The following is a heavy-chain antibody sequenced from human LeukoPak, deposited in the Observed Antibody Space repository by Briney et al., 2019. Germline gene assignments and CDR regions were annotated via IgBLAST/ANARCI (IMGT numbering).Heavy chain of an antibody. CDR3: ARDPSNTSGYRIYFDY. Sequence: ASVKVSCKATGYTFTSYYMHWVRQAPGQGLEWMGIINPSGGSTSYAQKFQGRVTMTTDTSASTAYMELRSLRSDDTAVYFCARDPSNTSGYRIYFDYWGQGTLVTVSS. J-gene: IGHJ4*02. V-gene: IGHV1-46*01. CDR1: GYTFTSYY. CDR2: INPSGGST. D-gene: IGHD3-22*01.